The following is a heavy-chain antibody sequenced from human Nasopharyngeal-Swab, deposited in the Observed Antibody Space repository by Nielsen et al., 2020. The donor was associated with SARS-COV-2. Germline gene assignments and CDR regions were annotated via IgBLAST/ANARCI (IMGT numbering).Heavy chain of an antibody. Sequence: LSCAVSGGSISSGGYSRSWIRQPPGKGLEWIGYIYHSGSTNYNPSLKSRVTISVDTSKNQFSLKLHSVTAADTAVYYCARLDSRSSGDYWGQGSLVTVSS. CDR3: ARLDSRSSGDY. J-gene: IGHJ4*02. CDR1: GGSISSGGYS. CDR2: IYHSGST. D-gene: IGHD6-6*01. V-gene: IGHV4-30-2*01.